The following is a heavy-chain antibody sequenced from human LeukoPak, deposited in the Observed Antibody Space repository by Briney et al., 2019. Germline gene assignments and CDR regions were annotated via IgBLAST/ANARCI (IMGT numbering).Heavy chain of an antibody. D-gene: IGHD3-22*01. Sequence: GGSLRLSCAASGFTFSDYYMSWIRQAPGKGLEWVSYISSSGSTIYYADSVKGRFTISRDNAKNSLYLQMNSLRAEDTAVYYCAGEYYYDSSGYYRGSWFGPWGQGTLVTVSS. V-gene: IGHV3-11*01. CDR1: GFTFSDYY. J-gene: IGHJ5*02. CDR3: AGEYYYDSSGYYRGSWFGP. CDR2: ISSSGSTI.